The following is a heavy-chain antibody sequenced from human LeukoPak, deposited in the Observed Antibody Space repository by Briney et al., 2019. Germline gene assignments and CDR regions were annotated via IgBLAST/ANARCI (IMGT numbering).Heavy chain of an antibody. CDR2: INPSGGST. Sequence: ASVTVSFTASGYTFTIYYMHWVRQAPGQGLEWMGIINPSGGSTSYAQKFQGRVTMTRDTSTSTVYMELSSLRSEDTAVYYCARAGFGVVGFDYWGQGTLVTVSS. J-gene: IGHJ4*02. D-gene: IGHD3-3*01. V-gene: IGHV1-46*01. CDR3: ARAGFGVVGFDY. CDR1: GYTFTIYY.